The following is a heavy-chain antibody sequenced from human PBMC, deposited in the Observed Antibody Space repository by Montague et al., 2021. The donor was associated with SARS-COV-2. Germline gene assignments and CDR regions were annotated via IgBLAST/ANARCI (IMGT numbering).Heavy chain of an antibody. J-gene: IGHJ4*02. V-gene: IGHV4-59*08. CDR2: IYYSGST. D-gene: IGHD6-19*01. Sequence: SETLSLTCTVSGGSISSYYWSWIRQPPGKGLEWIGYIYYSGSTSYNPSLKSRVTISVDTSKNQFSLKLSSVTAADTAVYYCARQSGRLWGIAVAGAFDYWGQGTLVTVSS. CDR1: GGSISSYY. CDR3: ARQSGRLWGIAVAGAFDY.